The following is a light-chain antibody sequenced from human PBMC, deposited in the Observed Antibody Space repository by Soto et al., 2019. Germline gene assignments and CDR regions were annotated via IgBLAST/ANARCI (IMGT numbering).Light chain of an antibody. CDR1: QSVSSN. CDR3: QQYNNWPKT. J-gene: IGKJ1*01. CDR2: GAS. Sequence: EIVMTQSPATLSVSPGERATLSCRASQSVSSNLAWYQQKPGQAPRLLIYGASTRATGIPARFSGSGSGTEFTLTISSLQPEDFAVYYWQQYNNWPKTFGQGTKVDIK. V-gene: IGKV3-15*01.